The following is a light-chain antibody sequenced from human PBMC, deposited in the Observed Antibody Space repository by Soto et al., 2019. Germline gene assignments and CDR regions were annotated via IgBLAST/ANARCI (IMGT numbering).Light chain of an antibody. CDR1: CSDVGGYNY. CDR2: DVS. J-gene: IGLJ1*01. CDR3: SSYTSSSTLV. Sequence: QSALTQPASVSGSPGQSITISCTGTCSDVGGYNYVSWYQQHPGKAPKLMIYDVSNRPSGVSNRFSGSKSGNTASLTISGLQAEDEADYYCSSYTSSSTLVFGTGTKVTVL. V-gene: IGLV2-14*01.